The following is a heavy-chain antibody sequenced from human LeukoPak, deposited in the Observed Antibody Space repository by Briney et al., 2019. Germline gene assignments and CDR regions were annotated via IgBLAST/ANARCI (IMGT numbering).Heavy chain of an antibody. CDR1: GFTFSSYA. CDR3: ARGYTSSWYTLDY. Sequence: GGSLRLSCAASGFTFSSYAMHWVRQAPGKGLEWVAVISYDGSNKYYADSVKGRFTISRDNSKNTLYLQMNSLRAEDTTVYYCARGYTSSWYTLDYWGQGTLVTVSS. V-gene: IGHV3-30*04. J-gene: IGHJ4*02. CDR2: ISYDGSNK. D-gene: IGHD6-13*01.